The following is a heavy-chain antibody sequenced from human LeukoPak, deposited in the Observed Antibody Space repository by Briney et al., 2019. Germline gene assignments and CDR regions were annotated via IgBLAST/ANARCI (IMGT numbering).Heavy chain of an antibody. CDR3: ARPYYYGSGSYYAFFNH. Sequence: SETLSLTCAVYGGSFSGYYWSWIRQPPGKGLEWIGEINHSGSTNYNPSLKSRVTISVDTSKNQFSLKLSSVTAADTAVYYCARPYYYGSGSYYAFFNHWGQGTLVTVSS. CDR2: INHSGST. V-gene: IGHV4-34*01. CDR1: GGSFSGYY. D-gene: IGHD3-10*01. J-gene: IGHJ4*02.